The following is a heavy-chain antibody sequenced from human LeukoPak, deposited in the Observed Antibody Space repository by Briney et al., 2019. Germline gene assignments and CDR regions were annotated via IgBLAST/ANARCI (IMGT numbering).Heavy chain of an antibody. CDR1: GGSISSYY. J-gene: IGHJ6*03. V-gene: IGHV4-4*09. D-gene: IGHD3-10*02. Sequence: PSETLSLTCTVSGGSISSYYWSWIRQPPGKGLEWIGYIYTSGSTNYNPSLKSRVTISVDTSKNQFSLKLSSVTAADTAVYYCARRKGFVLDYYYMDVWGKGTTVTVSS. CDR3: ARRKGFVLDYYYMDV. CDR2: IYTSGST.